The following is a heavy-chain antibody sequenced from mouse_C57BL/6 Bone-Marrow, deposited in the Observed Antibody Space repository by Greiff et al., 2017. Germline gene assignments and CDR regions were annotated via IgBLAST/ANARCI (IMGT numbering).Heavy chain of an antibody. Sequence: EVNVVESGGGLVQPGGSLKLSCAASGFTFSDYYMYWVRQTPEKRLEWVAYISNGGGSTYYPDTVKGRFTISRDNAKNTLYLQMSRLKSEDPAMYYCARHGRGAMDYWGQGTSVTVSS. CDR3: ARHGRGAMDY. V-gene: IGHV5-12*01. J-gene: IGHJ4*01. D-gene: IGHD1-1*01. CDR2: ISNGGGST. CDR1: GFTFSDYY.